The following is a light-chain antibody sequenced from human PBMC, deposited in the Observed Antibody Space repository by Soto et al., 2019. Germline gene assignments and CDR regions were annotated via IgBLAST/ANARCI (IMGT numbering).Light chain of an antibody. V-gene: IGKV3-20*01. CDR3: HQYGSSPVT. J-gene: IGKJ1*01. CDR2: GAS. Sequence: EIVLTQSPGTLSLSPGERATLSCRASQSVSSSYLARYQQKPGQAPRLLIYGASSRATGIPDRFGGSGSGTDFTLTISRLEPEDFAVYYCHQYGSSPVTFGQGTKVEIK. CDR1: QSVSSSY.